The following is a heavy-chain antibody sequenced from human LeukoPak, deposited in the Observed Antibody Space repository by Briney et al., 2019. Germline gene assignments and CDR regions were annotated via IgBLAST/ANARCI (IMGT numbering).Heavy chain of an antibody. J-gene: IGHJ4*02. CDR3: ARYYCSSTTCYNFDY. CDR1: GGSISGYY. D-gene: IGHD2-2*02. CDR2: IHYSGST. Sequence: PSETLSLTCTVSGGSISGYYWSWIRQPPGKGLEWIGYIHYSGSTNYNPSLKSRVTISVDTSKNLFSLKLHSVTAADTAVYYCARYYCSSTTCYNFDYWGQGTLVTVSS. V-gene: IGHV4-59*01.